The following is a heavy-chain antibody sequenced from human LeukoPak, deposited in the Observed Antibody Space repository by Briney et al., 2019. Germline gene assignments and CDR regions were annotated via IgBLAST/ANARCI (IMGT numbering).Heavy chain of an antibody. Sequence: PGGSLRLSCAASGFTFSSYEMNWVRQAPGKGLEWVSYISSSGSTIYYADSVKGRFTISRDNAKNSLYLQMNSLRAEDTAVYHCARIRSNYRGYFDYWGQGTLVTVSS. V-gene: IGHV3-48*03. CDR3: ARIRSNYRGYFDY. J-gene: IGHJ4*02. D-gene: IGHD4-11*01. CDR1: GFTFSSYE. CDR2: ISSSGSTI.